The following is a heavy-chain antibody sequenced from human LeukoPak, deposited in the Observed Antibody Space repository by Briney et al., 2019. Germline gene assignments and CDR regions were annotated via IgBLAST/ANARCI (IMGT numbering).Heavy chain of an antibody. CDR2: INPNSGGT. Sequence: ASVKVSCKTSGYTFIGYYMHWVRQAPGQGLEWMGWINPNSGGTHYAQKFQGRVTMTRGTSISTGYMELSRLRSDDTAVYYCARGIVVVVAATQDYWGQGTLVTVSS. CDR1: GYTFIGYY. J-gene: IGHJ4*02. V-gene: IGHV1-2*02. CDR3: ARGIVVVVAATQDY. D-gene: IGHD2-15*01.